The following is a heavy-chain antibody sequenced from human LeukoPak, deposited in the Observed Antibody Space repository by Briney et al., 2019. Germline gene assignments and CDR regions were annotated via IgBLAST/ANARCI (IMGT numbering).Heavy chain of an antibody. CDR1: GGSISSSDYY. V-gene: IGHV4-39*01. Sequence: SETLSLTCTASGGSISSSDYYWGWIRQPPGKGLEWIASIYYSGSAYYNPSLKSRVTISVDTSKNQFSLRLSSVTAADTSVYYCARLVSYYDTTSRYYFDYWGQGTLVTVSS. CDR3: ARLVSYYDTTSRYYFDY. CDR2: IYYSGSA. J-gene: IGHJ4*02. D-gene: IGHD3-22*01.